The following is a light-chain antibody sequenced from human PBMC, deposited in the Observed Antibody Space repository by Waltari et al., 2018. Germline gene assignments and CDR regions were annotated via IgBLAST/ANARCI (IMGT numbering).Light chain of an antibody. J-gene: IGLJ2*01. Sequence: QSVLTQPPSASGAPGQSVTISCSGSSSNIGTNYVYWYQQLSGTAPKLLIYNNDQRPSGVPDRFSGSKSGTSASLAISGLQSKGEADYYCSAWDSSLGDVFFGGGTRLTVL. V-gene: IGLV1-47*02. CDR1: SSNIGTNY. CDR3: SAWDSSLGDVF. CDR2: NND.